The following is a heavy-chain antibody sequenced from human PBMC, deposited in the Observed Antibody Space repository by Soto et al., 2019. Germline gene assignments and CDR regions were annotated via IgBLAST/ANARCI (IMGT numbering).Heavy chain of an antibody. CDR2: IYYSGNT. V-gene: IGHV4-30-4*01. CDR3: AREGGESSDGLYYFDS. Sequence: LSLTCAVSGGSTSSDNYWSWIRQPPGKGLEWIGHIYYSGNTDYNPSLKSRLAISIDTSKNQFSLKLSSVTAADTAVYFCAREGGESSDGLYYFDSWGQGSLVTVSS. D-gene: IGHD3-16*01. J-gene: IGHJ4*02. CDR1: GGSTSSDNY.